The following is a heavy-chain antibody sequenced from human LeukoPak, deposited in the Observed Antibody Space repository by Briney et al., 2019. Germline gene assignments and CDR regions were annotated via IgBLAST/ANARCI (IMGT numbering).Heavy chain of an antibody. V-gene: IGHV3-23*01. Sequence: GGSLRLSCAASGFTFSSYAMNWVRLAPGKGLEWVSRISGSSGSTYSADSVKGRFTISRDNSKNTLYLHMNSLRAEDTAVYYCAKDVCTSYYNYFDHWGQGALVTVSS. CDR2: ISGSSGST. CDR3: AKDVCTSYYNYFDH. CDR1: GFTFSSYA. J-gene: IGHJ4*02. D-gene: IGHD1-26*01.